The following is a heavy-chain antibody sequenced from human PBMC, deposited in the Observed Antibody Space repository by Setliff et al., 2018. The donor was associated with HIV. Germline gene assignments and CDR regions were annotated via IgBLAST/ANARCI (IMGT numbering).Heavy chain of an antibody. J-gene: IGHJ4*02. CDR3: ARGGGLAY. D-gene: IGHD3-16*01. CDR2: INAGNGDT. CDR1: GYRFNTYG. Sequence: GASVKVSCKASGYRFNTYGISWVRQAPGQGLEWTGWINAGNGDTKYSQDFQGRVTITRDTSASTAYMELSSLRSEDMAVYYCARGGGLAYWGQGTLVTVSS. V-gene: IGHV1-3*03.